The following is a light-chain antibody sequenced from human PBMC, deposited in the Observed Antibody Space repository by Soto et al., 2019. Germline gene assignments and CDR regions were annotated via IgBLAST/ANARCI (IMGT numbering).Light chain of an antibody. J-gene: IGKJ1*01. CDR1: QSVSSY. Sequence: EMVLTRSQAIRRLSPGERAKLSCRASQSVSSYLAWYQQKPGQAPRLLIYGASTRATGIPARFSGSGSGTEFLLTICRLQCDDFAVYYGHQYDDWPETFGQGTKVDNK. V-gene: IGKV3-15*01. CDR3: HQYDDWPET. CDR2: GAS.